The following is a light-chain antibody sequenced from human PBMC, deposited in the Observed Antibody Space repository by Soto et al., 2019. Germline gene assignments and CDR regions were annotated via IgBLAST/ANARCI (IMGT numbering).Light chain of an antibody. V-gene: IGLV2-14*01. CDR3: SSYTSSSTVV. CDR2: DVS. Sequence: HSAPTKPASVFGSPGQSITISCTGTSSDVGGYNYVSWYQQHPGKAPKLMIYDVSNRPSGVSNRFSGSKSGNTASLTISGLQAEDEADYYCSSYTSSSTVVFGGGTKLTVL. J-gene: IGLJ2*01. CDR1: SSDVGGYNY.